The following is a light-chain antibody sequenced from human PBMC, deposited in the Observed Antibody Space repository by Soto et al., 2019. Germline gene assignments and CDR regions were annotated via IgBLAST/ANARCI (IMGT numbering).Light chain of an antibody. CDR3: QQYGNSVFT. CDR2: NAS. J-gene: IGKJ5*01. V-gene: IGKV3-20*01. CDR1: QSVSSDF. Sequence: EIVLTQSPGTLSLSPGERATLSCRASQSVSSDFLDWYQQKPGQAPRLLIYNASSRATGIPDRFSGSGAGTDLTLTISRLEPEDCAVYYGQQYGNSVFTFGQGTRLEIK.